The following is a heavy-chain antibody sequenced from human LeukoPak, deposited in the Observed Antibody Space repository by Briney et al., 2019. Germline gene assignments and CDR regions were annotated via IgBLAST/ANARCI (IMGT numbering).Heavy chain of an antibody. CDR2: IIPVLGIP. Sequence: SVKVSCKASGTAFSSYATSWVRQAPGQGLEWMGRIIPVLGIPNYAQKFQGRVTITADKSTHTAYMELSSLRSEDTAVYYCARDRSGGYKPEVFDYWGQGTLVTVSS. CDR3: ARDRSGGYKPEVFDY. J-gene: IGHJ4*02. CDR1: GTAFSSYA. V-gene: IGHV1-69*04. D-gene: IGHD5-12*01.